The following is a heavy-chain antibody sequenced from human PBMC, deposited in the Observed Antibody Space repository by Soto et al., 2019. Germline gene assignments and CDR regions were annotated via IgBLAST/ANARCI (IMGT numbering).Heavy chain of an antibody. Sequence: SETLSLTCTVSGGSISSGGYYWSWIRQHPGKGLEWIGYIYYSGSTYYNPSLKSRVTISVDTSKNQFSLKLSSVTAADTAVYYCARRLYYDSSGFEGGGMDVCGQRTTVTVSS. CDR2: IYYSGST. CDR1: GGSISSGGYY. J-gene: IGHJ6*02. D-gene: IGHD3-22*01. CDR3: ARRLYYDSSGFEGGGMDV. V-gene: IGHV4-31*03.